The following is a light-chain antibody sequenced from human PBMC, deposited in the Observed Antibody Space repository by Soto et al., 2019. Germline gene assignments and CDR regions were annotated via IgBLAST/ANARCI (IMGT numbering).Light chain of an antibody. J-gene: IGKJ5*01. Sequence: ETVLTQSPGTLPLSPGERSTLSCRASQSVXSIYLAXYQQKPCQAPRLLIYVTSKRAAGIRDRFSGSGSGTDFTLTISRLEPEDFATYYCQQSYSILQITFGQGTRLEIK. CDR2: VTS. V-gene: IGKV3-20*01. CDR3: QQSYSILQIT. CDR1: QSVXSIY.